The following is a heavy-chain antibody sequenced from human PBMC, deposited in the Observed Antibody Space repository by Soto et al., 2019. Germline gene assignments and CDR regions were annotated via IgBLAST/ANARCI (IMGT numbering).Heavy chain of an antibody. D-gene: IGHD1-26*01. V-gene: IGHV5-51*01. Sequence: GAALKISCTGSGYGFISYWIGWGRDMPGKGLEWMGIIYPGDSDTRYSPSFQGQVTISADKSISTAYLQWSSLKASDTAMYYCARRRERTSAFDVWGQGTMVTVSS. CDR2: IYPGDSDT. CDR3: ARRRERTSAFDV. J-gene: IGHJ3*01. CDR1: GYGFISYW.